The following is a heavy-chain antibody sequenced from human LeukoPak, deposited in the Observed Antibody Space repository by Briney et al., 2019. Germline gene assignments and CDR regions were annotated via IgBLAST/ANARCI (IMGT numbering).Heavy chain of an antibody. D-gene: IGHD2-15*01. CDR2: ISSSGATI. Sequence: PGGSLRLSCAASGFTFSDYYMSWIRQAPGKGLEWVSYISSSGATIYYADSVKGRFTISRDNAKNSLYLQMNSLRAEDTAVYYCAGGAAATARISAPDYWGQGTLVTVSA. V-gene: IGHV3-11*01. CDR1: GFTFSDYY. J-gene: IGHJ4*02. CDR3: AGGAAATARISAPDY.